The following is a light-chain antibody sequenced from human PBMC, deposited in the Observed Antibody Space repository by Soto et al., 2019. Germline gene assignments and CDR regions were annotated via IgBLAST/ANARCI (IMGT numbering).Light chain of an antibody. J-gene: IGKJ2*01. CDR1: QSISMY. CDR2: GAS. Sequence: DIQMTQSPSSLSASVGDRVTITCRASQSISMYLTWYQQKPGKAPKLMIYGASTLQRGVPSRFSGSGAGTDFTLTINSLQPEDFATYSWQQSYHTFRTFVQGTKLEIK. V-gene: IGKV1-39*01. CDR3: QQSYHTFRT.